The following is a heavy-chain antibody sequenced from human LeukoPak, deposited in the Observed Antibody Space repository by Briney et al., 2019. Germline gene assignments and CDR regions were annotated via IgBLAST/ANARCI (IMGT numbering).Heavy chain of an antibody. CDR2: ISSSSSYI. J-gene: IGHJ3*02. CDR1: GFTFSSYS. CDR3: ARDKGIAARPDAFDI. V-gene: IGHV3-21*01. D-gene: IGHD6-6*01. Sequence: GGSLRLSCAASGFTFSSYSMNWVRQAPGKGLEWVSSISSSSSYIYYADSMKGRFTISRDNAKNSLYLQMNSLRAEDTAVYYCARDKGIAARPDAFDIWGQGTMVTVSS.